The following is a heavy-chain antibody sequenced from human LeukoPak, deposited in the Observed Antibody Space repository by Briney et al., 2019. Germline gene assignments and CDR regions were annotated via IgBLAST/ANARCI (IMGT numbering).Heavy chain of an antibody. D-gene: IGHD3-10*01. Sequence: PGGSLRLSCAASGFTFSSYGMHWVRQAPGKGLEWVAVIWYDGSNKYYADSVKGRFTISRDNSKNTLYLQMNSLRSDDTAVYYCARTKGSGSYYLDYWGQGALVTVSS. CDR2: IWYDGSNK. CDR1: GFTFSSYG. V-gene: IGHV3-33*01. CDR3: ARTKGSGSYYLDY. J-gene: IGHJ4*02.